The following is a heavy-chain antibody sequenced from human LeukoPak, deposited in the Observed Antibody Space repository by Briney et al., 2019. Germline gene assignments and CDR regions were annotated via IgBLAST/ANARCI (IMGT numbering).Heavy chain of an antibody. D-gene: IGHD3-10*01. CDR2: IYSGGST. CDR3: AKDVIIWFGELSGVGD. Sequence: GGSLRLSCAASGFAVITNYMSWVRQAPGKGLEWASTIYSGGSTHYADSVQGRFTISRDNSKNTLYPQMNSLRAEDTAVYYCAKDVIIWFGELSGVGDWGQGTLVTVSS. CDR1: GFAVITNY. V-gene: IGHV3-66*01. J-gene: IGHJ4*02.